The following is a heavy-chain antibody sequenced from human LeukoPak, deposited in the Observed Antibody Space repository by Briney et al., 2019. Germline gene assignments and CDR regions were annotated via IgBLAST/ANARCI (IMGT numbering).Heavy chain of an antibody. CDR1: GGSISSYY. CDR2: IYTSGSN. V-gene: IGHV4-4*07. Sequence: SETLSLTCAVSGGSISSYYWSWIRQPAGKGLEWIGRIYTSGSNNYNPSLKSRVTMSVDTSKNQFSLKLSSVTAADTAMYYCAREVADYGGYYYYHYMDVWGKGTTVTISS. J-gene: IGHJ6*03. CDR3: AREVADYGGYYYYHYMDV. D-gene: IGHD4-23*01.